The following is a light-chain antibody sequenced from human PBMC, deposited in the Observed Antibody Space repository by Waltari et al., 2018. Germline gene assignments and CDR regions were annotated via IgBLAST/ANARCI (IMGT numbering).Light chain of an antibody. V-gene: IGLV2-11*01. CDR1: STDIGVYNY. J-gene: IGLJ1*01. CDR2: DVT. CDR3: CSYAGSYTGV. Sequence: SPGQSVTISCTGTSTDIGVYNYVSWYQQHPGKAPKLMIYDVTKRPSGVPDRFSGSKSGNTASLTISGLQAEDEADYYCCSYAGSYTGVFGTGTKVTV.